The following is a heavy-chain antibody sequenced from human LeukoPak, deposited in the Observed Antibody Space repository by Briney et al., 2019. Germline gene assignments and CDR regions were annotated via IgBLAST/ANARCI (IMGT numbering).Heavy chain of an antibody. D-gene: IGHD4-17*01. J-gene: IGHJ4*02. CDR2: IYYGGST. V-gene: IGHV4-59*01. Sequence: SETLSLTCTVSGGSISSYHWSWIRQPPGKGLEWIGYIYYGGSTNYNPSLKSRVTMSVDTSKNQFSLKLSSVTAADTAVYYCARGTVTTQYFDYWGQGTLVTVSS. CDR3: ARGTVTTQYFDY. CDR1: GGSISSYH.